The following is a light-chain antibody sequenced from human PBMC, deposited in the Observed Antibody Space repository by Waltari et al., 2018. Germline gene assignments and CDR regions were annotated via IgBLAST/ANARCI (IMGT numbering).Light chain of an antibody. V-gene: IGKV1-33*01. CDR3: QQYDRFPHI. Sequence: DIQMTQSPSSLSASLGARVTITCQASQDIGNFLNWYRQRPGKSPNLLIYAASTLETGVPSRFSGSGSGTHFTLTISTVQPEDIATYYCQQYDRFPHIFGQGTKLDIK. CDR2: AAS. CDR1: QDIGNF. J-gene: IGKJ2*01.